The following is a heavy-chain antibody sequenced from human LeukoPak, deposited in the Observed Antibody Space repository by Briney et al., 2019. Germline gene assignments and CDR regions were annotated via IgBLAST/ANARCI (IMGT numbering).Heavy chain of an antibody. CDR2: ISGSGGST. V-gene: IGHV3-23*01. CDR1: GFTFSSYG. CDR3: ARGRDGYNLVDAFDI. J-gene: IGHJ3*02. D-gene: IGHD5-24*01. Sequence: GGSLRLSCAASGFTFSSYGMSWVRQAPGKGPEWVSAISGSGGSTYYADSLKGRFTISRDNAKNSLYLQMNSLRAEDTAVYYCARGRDGYNLVDAFDIWGQGIMVTVSS.